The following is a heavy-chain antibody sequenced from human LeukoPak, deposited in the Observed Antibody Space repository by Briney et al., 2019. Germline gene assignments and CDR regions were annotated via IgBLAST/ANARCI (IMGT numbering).Heavy chain of an antibody. CDR3: ARVSRLQSFDY. Sequence: PGGSLRLSCAASGFTFSSYEMNRVRQAPGKGLEWVSYISSSGSTIYYADSVKGRFTISRDNAKNSLYLQMNSLRAEDTAVYYCARVSRLQSFDYWGQGTLVTVSS. CDR2: ISSSGSTI. V-gene: IGHV3-48*03. J-gene: IGHJ4*02. D-gene: IGHD5-24*01. CDR1: GFTFSSYE.